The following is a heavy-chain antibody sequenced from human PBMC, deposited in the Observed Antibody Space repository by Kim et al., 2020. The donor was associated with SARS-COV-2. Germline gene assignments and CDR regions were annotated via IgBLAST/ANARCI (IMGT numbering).Heavy chain of an antibody. D-gene: IGHD3-10*01. Sequence: NPSLKSRVTISVDTSKNQFSLKLSSVTAADTAVYYCARRPNYYGSGPFDYWGQGTLVTVSS. CDR3: ARRPNYYGSGPFDY. J-gene: IGHJ4*02. V-gene: IGHV4-34*01.